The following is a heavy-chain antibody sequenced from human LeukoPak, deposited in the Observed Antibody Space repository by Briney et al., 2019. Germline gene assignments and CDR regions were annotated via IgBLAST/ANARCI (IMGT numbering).Heavy chain of an antibody. D-gene: IGHD1-26*01. V-gene: IGHV4-31*03. CDR2: IYYSGST. Sequence: MPSETLSLTCTVSGGSISSGDYYWSWIRQHPGKGLEWIGYIYYSGSTYYNPSLKSRVTISVDTSKNQFSLKLSSVTAADTAVYYCAREPVGATNQRYCDYWGQGTLVTVSS. CDR3: AREPVGATNQRYCDY. CDR1: GGSISSGDYY. J-gene: IGHJ4*02.